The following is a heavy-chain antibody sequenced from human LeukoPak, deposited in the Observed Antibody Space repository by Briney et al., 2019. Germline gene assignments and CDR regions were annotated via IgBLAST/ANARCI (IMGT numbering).Heavy chain of an antibody. CDR3: ASHLYGDPNTPDY. CDR1: GGSISSGDYY. CDR2: IYYSGST. D-gene: IGHD4-17*01. J-gene: IGHJ4*02. V-gene: IGHV4-30-4*01. Sequence: SETLSLTCTVSGGSISSGDYYWSWIRQPPGGGLEWIGYIYYSGSTYYNPSLKSRVTISVDTSKNQFSLKLSSVTAANTAVYYCASHLYGDPNTPDYWGQGTLVTVSS.